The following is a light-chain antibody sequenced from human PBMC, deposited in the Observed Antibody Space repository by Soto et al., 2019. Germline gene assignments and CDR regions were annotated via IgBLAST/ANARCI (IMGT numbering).Light chain of an antibody. CDR3: QQYNEWPLT. CDR1: QSVSSN. Sequence: TQSPSTLSVSPRERVTLSFRASQSVSSNLAWYQQKPGQAPSLLIYGAFTRATGIPARFSGTGSGTEFTLTISSLQSEDLAIYYCQQYNEWPLTFGQGTKVDIK. V-gene: IGKV3-15*01. J-gene: IGKJ1*01. CDR2: GAF.